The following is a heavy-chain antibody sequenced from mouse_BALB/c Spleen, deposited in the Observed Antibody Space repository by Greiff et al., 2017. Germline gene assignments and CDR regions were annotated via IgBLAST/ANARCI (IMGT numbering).Heavy chain of an antibody. J-gene: IGHJ4*01. CDR1: GFSLTSYG. D-gene: IGHD2-4*01. CDR3: ARDSDYDYHYYAMDY. CDR2: IWAGGST. Sequence: VKLMESGPGLVAPSQSLSITCTVSGFSLTSYGVHWVRQPPGKGLEWLGVIWAGGSTNYNSALMSRLSISKDNSKSQVFLKMNSLQTDDTAMYYCARDSDYDYHYYAMDYWGQGTSVTVSS. V-gene: IGHV2-9*02.